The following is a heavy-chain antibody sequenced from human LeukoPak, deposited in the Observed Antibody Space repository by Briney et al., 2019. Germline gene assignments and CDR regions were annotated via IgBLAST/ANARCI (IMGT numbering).Heavy chain of an antibody. CDR3: AELGITMIGGV. CDR2: ISGGGGKT. D-gene: IGHD3-10*02. J-gene: IGHJ6*04. CDR1: GFSFRSYV. Sequence: GGSLRLSCAVSGFSFRSYVMSWVRQAPGMGLEWISTISGGGGKTYYSDAVKGRGTISRDNSNNTVYLKMNSLRVEDTAVYYCAELGITMIGGVWGKGTTVTISS. V-gene: IGHV3-23*01.